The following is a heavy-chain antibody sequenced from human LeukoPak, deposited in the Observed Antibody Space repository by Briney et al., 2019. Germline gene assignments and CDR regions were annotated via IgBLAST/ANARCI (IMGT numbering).Heavy chain of an antibody. J-gene: IGHJ4*02. Sequence: GGSLRLSCAASGFSFSSYAMSWVRQAPGKGLEWVSAISSSGGSTYYADSVKGRFTISRDNSKNTLYLQMNSLRAEDTAVYFCATDPADMTACWGQGTLVTVSS. CDR2: ISSSGGST. CDR3: ATDPADMTAC. CDR1: GFSFSSYA. V-gene: IGHV3-23*01.